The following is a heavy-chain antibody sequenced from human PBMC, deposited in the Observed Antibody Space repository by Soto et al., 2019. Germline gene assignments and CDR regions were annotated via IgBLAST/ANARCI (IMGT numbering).Heavy chain of an antibody. J-gene: IGHJ6*02. D-gene: IGHD3-10*01. CDR1: GGSFSGYY. CDR3: ARARITMVRGVIGYYYYGMDV. V-gene: IGHV4-34*01. Sequence: SETLSLTCAVYGGSFSGYYWSWIRQPPGKGLEWIGEINHGGSTNYNPSLKSRVTISVDTSKNQFSLKLSSVTAADTAVYYCARARITMVRGVIGYYYYGMDVWGQGTTVTVSS. CDR2: INHGGST.